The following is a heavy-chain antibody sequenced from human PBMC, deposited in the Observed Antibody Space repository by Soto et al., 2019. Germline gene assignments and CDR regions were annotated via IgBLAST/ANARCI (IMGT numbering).Heavy chain of an antibody. Sequence: PSETLSLTCTVSGGSISSYYWSWIRQPPGKGLEWIGYIYYSGSANYNPSLKSRVTISVDTSKNQFSLKLSSVTAADTAVYYCASQGIAVAGTRNWFDPWGQGTLVTVSS. D-gene: IGHD6-19*01. CDR2: IYYSGSA. J-gene: IGHJ5*02. CDR1: GGSISSYY. V-gene: IGHV4-59*08. CDR3: ASQGIAVAGTRNWFDP.